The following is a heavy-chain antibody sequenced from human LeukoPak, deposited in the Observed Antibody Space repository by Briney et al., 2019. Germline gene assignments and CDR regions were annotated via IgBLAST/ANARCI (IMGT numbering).Heavy chain of an antibody. CDR2: IIPIFGTA. CDR3: ARAYYYDSSGYYSTYYYYYMDV. Sequence: SVKVSCKASGGTLSSYAISWVRQAPGQGLEWMGGIIPIFGTANYAQKFQGRVTITADESTSTAYMELSSLRSEDTAVYYCARAYYYDSSGYYSTYYYYYMDVWGKGTTVTVSS. J-gene: IGHJ6*03. D-gene: IGHD3-22*01. V-gene: IGHV1-69*13. CDR1: GGTLSSYA.